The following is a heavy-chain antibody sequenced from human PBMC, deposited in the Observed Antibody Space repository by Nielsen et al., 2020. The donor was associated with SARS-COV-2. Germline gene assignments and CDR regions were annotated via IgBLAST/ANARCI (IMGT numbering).Heavy chain of an antibody. CDR2: IDPSDSYV. CDR1: GSSFTSHW. J-gene: IGHJ6*03. Sequence: GESLKISCQGSGSSFTSHWVTWVRQMPGKGLEWMGRIDPSDSYVDYSPSFQGHVAISADKSISTAYLQWSSLKASDTAMYYCARYASEYYYYYYMDVWVTGTTVTVPS. V-gene: IGHV5-10-1*01. CDR3: ARYASEYYYYYYMDV. D-gene: IGHD2-2*01.